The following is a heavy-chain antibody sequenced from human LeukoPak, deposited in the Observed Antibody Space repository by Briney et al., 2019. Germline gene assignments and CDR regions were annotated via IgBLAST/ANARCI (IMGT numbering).Heavy chain of an antibody. CDR2: INPSGGST. V-gene: IGHV1-46*01. CDR3: ARDYYGSGSLYEGFDY. CDR1: GYTFTSYY. J-gene: IGHJ4*02. D-gene: IGHD3-10*01. Sequence: ASVKVSYKASGYTFTSYYLHWVRQAPGQGLEWMGIINPSGGSTSYAQKFQGRLTMTRDTSTSTVSMELSSLRSEDTAVFYCARDYYGSGSLYEGFDYWGQGTLVTVSS.